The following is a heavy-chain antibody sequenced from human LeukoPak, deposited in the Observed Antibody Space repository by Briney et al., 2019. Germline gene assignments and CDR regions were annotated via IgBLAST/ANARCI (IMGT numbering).Heavy chain of an antibody. V-gene: IGHV4-59*01. CDR3: ARVTGYMIEDYFDY. D-gene: IGHD3-22*01. Sequence: SETLCLTCTVSGGSISSYYWSWIRQPPGKGLEWIGYIYYSGSTNYNPSLKSRVTISVDTSKNQFSLKLRSVTAADTAVYYCARVTGYMIEDYFDYWGQGTLVTVSS. CDR2: IYYSGST. CDR1: GGSISSYY. J-gene: IGHJ4*02.